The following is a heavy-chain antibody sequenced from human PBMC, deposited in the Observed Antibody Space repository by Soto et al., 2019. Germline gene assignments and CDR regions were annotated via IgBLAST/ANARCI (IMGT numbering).Heavy chain of an antibody. Sequence: GESLKISCKGSGYSFTSYWISWVRQMPGKGLEWMGRIDPSDSYTNYSPSFQGHVTISADKSISTAYLQWSSLKASDTAMYYCARAFVVVPAAIDYYYGMDVWGQETTVTVSS. CDR3: ARAFVVVPAAIDYYYGMDV. V-gene: IGHV5-10-1*01. CDR1: GYSFTSYW. J-gene: IGHJ6*02. CDR2: IDPSDSYT. D-gene: IGHD2-2*02.